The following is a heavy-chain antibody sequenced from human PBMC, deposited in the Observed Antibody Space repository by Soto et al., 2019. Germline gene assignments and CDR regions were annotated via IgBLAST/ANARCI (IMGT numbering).Heavy chain of an antibody. V-gene: IGHV1-2*04. CDR1: GYTFTGYY. CDR3: ARDNPFLGITIFGVAPGYGMDV. CDR2: INPNSGST. Sequence: GASVKVSYKASGYTFTGYYMNWVRQAPGQGLEWMGWINPNSGSTNYAQKFQGWVTMTRDTSISTAYMELSRLRSDDTAVYYCARDNPFLGITIFGVAPGYGMDVWGQGTTVTVSS. D-gene: IGHD3-3*01. J-gene: IGHJ6*02.